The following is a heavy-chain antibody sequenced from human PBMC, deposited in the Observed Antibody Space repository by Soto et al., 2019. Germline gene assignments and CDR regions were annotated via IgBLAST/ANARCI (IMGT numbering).Heavy chain of an antibody. D-gene: IGHD7-27*01. Sequence: QVLLVQSGAELKEPGSSVKVSCKASGVTFSSSAISWLRQAPGQGLEWMGGIIPIFGTPNYARKFQGRVTITADESTTTAYMELSSLRSEDTAFHYCAHKRLQSSPGAGGYYGMDVWGHGTAVTVSS. CDR1: GVTFSSSA. V-gene: IGHV1-69*01. CDR3: AHKRLQSSPGAGGYYGMDV. CDR2: IIPIFGTP. J-gene: IGHJ6*02.